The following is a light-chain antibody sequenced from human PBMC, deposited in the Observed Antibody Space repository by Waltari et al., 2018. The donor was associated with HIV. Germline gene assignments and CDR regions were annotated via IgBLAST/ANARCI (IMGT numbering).Light chain of an antibody. CDR3: SSYAGSNNLV. V-gene: IGLV2-8*01. CDR1: SRYVGGYNY. J-gene: IGLJ3*02. CDR2: EVS. Sequence: QSALTQPPSASGSPGQSVTISCTGTSRYVGGYNYVYWYEKHPGKAPKLMIYEVSKRPSGVPDRFSGSKSGNTASLTVSGLQAEDEADYYCSSYAGSNNLVFGGGTKLTVL.